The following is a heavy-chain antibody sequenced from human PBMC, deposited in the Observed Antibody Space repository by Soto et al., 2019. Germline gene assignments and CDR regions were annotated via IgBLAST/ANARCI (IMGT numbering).Heavy chain of an antibody. CDR3: ARARYGMDV. Sequence: SETLSLTCAVYGGSFSGYYWSWIRQPPGKGLEWIGEINHSGSTNYNPSLKSRVTISVDTSKNQFSLKLSSVTAADTAVYYRARARYGMDVWGQGTTVTVSS. V-gene: IGHV4-34*01. CDR1: GGSFSGYY. CDR2: INHSGST. J-gene: IGHJ6*02.